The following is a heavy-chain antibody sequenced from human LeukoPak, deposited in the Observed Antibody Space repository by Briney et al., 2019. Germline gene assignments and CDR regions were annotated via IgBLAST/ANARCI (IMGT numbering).Heavy chain of an antibody. Sequence: GGSLRLSCAASGFTFSSYSMNWVRQAPGKGLEWVSSISSSSSYIYYADSVKGRFTISRDNAKNSLYLQINSLRAEDTAVYYCARGGYSGYGAADYWGQGTLVTVSS. V-gene: IGHV3-21*01. CDR3: ARGGYSGYGAADY. CDR1: GFTFSSYS. D-gene: IGHD5-12*01. J-gene: IGHJ4*02. CDR2: ISSSSSYI.